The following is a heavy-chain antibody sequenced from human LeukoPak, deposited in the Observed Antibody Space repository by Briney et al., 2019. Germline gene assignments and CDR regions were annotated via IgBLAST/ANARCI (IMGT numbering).Heavy chain of an antibody. V-gene: IGHV3-23*01. CDR3: AKGRLLWFGEFDAFDI. CDR1: GFTFSSYA. Sequence: GGSLRLSCAASGFTFSSYAMSWVRQAPGKGLEWVSAISGSGGSTYYAGSVKGRFTISRDNSKNTLYLQMNSLRAEDTAVYYCAKGRLLWFGEFDAFDIWGQGTMVTVSS. D-gene: IGHD3-10*01. CDR2: ISGSGGST. J-gene: IGHJ3*02.